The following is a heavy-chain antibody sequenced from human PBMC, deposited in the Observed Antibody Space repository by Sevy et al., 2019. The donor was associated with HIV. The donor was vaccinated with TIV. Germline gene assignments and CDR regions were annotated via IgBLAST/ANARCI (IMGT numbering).Heavy chain of an antibody. Sequence: GGSLRLSCKPSGFTFTSYAMNWVRQAPGKGLEWISTIYGSGGVTYYADSVMGRFTISRDKSKNTLYLQMNSLRTEDTALYYCAGGRYDSSGSFDALDIWGQGTMVTVSS. D-gene: IGHD3-22*01. V-gene: IGHV3-23*01. CDR3: AGGRYDSSGSFDALDI. CDR2: IYGSGGVT. CDR1: GFTFTSYA. J-gene: IGHJ3*02.